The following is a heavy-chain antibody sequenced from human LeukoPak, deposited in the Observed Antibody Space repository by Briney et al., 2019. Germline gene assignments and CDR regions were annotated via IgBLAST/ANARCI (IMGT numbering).Heavy chain of an antibody. Sequence: ASVKVSCKASGYTFTSYAMHWVRQAPGRRLEWMGWINAGNGNTKYSQKFQGRVTITRDTSASTAYMELSSLRSEDTAVYYCARGAYYGDYEHNFDYWGQGTLVTVSS. V-gene: IGHV1-3*01. J-gene: IGHJ4*02. CDR3: ARGAYYGDYEHNFDY. CDR2: INAGNGNT. CDR1: GYTFTSYA. D-gene: IGHD4-17*01.